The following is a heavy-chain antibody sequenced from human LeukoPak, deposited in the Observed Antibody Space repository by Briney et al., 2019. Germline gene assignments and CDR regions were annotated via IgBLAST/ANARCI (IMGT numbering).Heavy chain of an antibody. V-gene: IGHV1-18*01. CDR3: ARGSSGIIPDYYYYGLDV. CDR2: ISADNGNT. D-gene: IGHD3-10*01. Sequence: GASVKVSCKASGYTFTSYGINWVRQAPGQGLEWMGWISADNGNTNYAQNVQGRVTMTTDTSTSTAYMELRSLRSDDSAVYYCARGSSGIIPDYYYYGLDVWGQGTTVTVS. CDR1: GYTFTSYG. J-gene: IGHJ6*02.